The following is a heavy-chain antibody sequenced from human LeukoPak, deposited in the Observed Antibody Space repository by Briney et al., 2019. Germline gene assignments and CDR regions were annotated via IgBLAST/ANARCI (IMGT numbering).Heavy chain of an antibody. CDR1: SSYY. J-gene: IGHJ4*02. CDR2: MKYDGSDV. CDR3: ARDHSPKWGSGERYFDF. Sequence: SSYYWGWIRQPPGKGLEWVAVMKYDGSDVYYGDSVKGRFTISRDNSKNTLYLQMNSLRAEDTAVYYCARDHSPKWGSGERYFDFWGQGTLVTVSS. V-gene: IGHV3-33*05. D-gene: IGHD7-27*01.